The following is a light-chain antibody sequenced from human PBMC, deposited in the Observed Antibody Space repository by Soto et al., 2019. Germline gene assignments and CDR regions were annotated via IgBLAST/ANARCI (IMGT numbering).Light chain of an antibody. CDR1: QSVSSY. V-gene: IGKV3D-15*01. CDR3: QQYNNWWT. Sequence: EIVMTQSPATLSVSPGERATLSCRAIQSVSSYLAWYQHKPGQAPRLLIYGASTRSTGIPAMFSGSGSGTEFTLSSSIQQADDFADYYCQQYNNWWTFGQGTKVDIK. J-gene: IGKJ1*01. CDR2: GAS.